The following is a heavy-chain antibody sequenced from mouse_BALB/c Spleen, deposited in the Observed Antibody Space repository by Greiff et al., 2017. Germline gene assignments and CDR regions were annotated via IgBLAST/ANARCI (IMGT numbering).Heavy chain of an antibody. Sequence: LQQPGSELVRPGASVKPSCKASGYTFTSYWMHWVKQRHGQGLEWIGNIYPGSGSTNYDEKFKSKGTLTVDTSSSTAYMHLSSLTSEDSAVYYCTNGNYAMDYWGQGTSVTVSS. CDR2: IYPGSGST. CDR3: TNGNYAMDY. CDR1: GYTFTSYW. V-gene: IGHV1S22*01. D-gene: IGHD2-1*01. J-gene: IGHJ4*01.